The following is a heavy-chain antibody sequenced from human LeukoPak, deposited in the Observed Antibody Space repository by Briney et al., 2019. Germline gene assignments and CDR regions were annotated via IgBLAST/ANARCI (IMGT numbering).Heavy chain of an antibody. CDR3: ASLVATIDY. CDR1: GFTFSSYW. V-gene: IGHV3-30*03. Sequence: GGSLRLSCVASGFTFSSYWMNWVRQAPGKGLEWVAVISYDGSNKYYADSVKGRFTISRDNSKNTLYLQMNSLRAEDTAVYYCASLVATIDYWGQGTLVTVSS. D-gene: IGHD5-12*01. CDR2: ISYDGSNK. J-gene: IGHJ4*02.